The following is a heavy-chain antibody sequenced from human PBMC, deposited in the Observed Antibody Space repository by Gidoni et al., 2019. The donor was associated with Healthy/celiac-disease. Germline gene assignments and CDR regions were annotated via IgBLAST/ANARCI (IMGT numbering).Heavy chain of an antibody. D-gene: IGHD6-19*01. J-gene: IGHJ4*02. CDR3: AREVDSSGWPSFDY. CDR2: IWYDGSNK. V-gene: IGHV3-33*01. CDR1: GFTFSSYG. Sequence: VQLVESGGGVVQPGRSLRLSCAASGFTFSSYGMHWVRQAPGKGLEWAAVIWYDGSNKYYADSVKGRFTISRDNSKNTLYLQMNSLRAEDTAVYYCAREVDSSGWPSFDYWGQGTLVTVSS.